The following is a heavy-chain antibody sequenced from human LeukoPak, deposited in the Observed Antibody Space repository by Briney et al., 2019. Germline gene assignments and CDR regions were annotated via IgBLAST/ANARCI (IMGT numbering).Heavy chain of an antibody. D-gene: IGHD3-22*01. V-gene: IGHV3-30*18. CDR3: AKDRTYYYDSFDY. CDR1: GFTFSSYG. J-gene: IGHJ4*02. Sequence: GGSLRLSCAASGFTFSSYGIHWVRQAPGKGLEWVAVISYDGSNKYYADSVKGRFTISRDNSKNTLYLQMNSLRAEDTAVYYCAKDRTYYYDSFDYWGQGTLVTVSS. CDR2: ISYDGSNK.